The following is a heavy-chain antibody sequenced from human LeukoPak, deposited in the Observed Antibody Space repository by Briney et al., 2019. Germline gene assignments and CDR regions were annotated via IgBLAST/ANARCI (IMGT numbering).Heavy chain of an antibody. CDR1: GFTFSNYG. V-gene: IGHV3-30*18. CDR2: ISYDGSNK. D-gene: IGHD3-10*01. J-gene: IGHJ4*02. Sequence: PGRSLRLSCAASGFTFSNYGMHWVRQAPGKGLEWVAVISYDGSNKYHVDSVKGRFTISRDNSKNTLYLQMNSLRAEDTAVYYCAKDATSLSGVFDYWGQGTLVTVSS. CDR3: AKDATSLSGVFDY.